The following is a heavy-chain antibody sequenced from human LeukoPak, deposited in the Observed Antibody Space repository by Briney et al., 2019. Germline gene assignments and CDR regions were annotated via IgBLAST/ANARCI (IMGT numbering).Heavy chain of an antibody. CDR3: ARGSAFDI. J-gene: IGHJ3*02. V-gene: IGHV3-48*01. Sequence: GGSLRLSCAASGFTFSSYSMNWVRQAPGKGLEWVSYIISSSSTIYYADSVKGRFTISRDNAKNSLYLQMNSLRAEDTAVYYCARGSAFDIWGQGTMVTVSS. CDR1: GFTFSSYS. CDR2: IISSSSTI.